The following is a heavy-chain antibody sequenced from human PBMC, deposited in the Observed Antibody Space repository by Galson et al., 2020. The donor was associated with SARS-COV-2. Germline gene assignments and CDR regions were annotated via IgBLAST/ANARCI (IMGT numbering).Heavy chain of an antibody. CDR3: ATGAAVAGSLHYYYWCYGRYI. J-gene: IGHJ6*02. CDR2: FDPEDGET. Sequence: ASVTVSCQASGYNLTELSMHCVRQAPGKGLEWMGGFDPEDGETIYAQKFQGRVTMTEDTSTDTAYMELSSLRSEDTAVYYCATGAAVAGSLHYYYWCYGRYIWGQGTTVTISS. V-gene: IGHV1-24*01. CDR1: GYNLTELS. D-gene: IGHD6-19*01.